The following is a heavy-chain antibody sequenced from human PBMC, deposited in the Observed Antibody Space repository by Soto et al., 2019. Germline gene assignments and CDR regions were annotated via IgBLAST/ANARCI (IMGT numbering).Heavy chain of an antibody. Sequence: GESLKISCKGSGYSFTSYWIGWVRQMPGKGLEWMGIIYPGDSDTRYNPSLKSRVTISVDTSKNQFSLKLSSVTAADTAVYYCARGPQYSSSWYWRFAFDIWGQGTMVTVSS. J-gene: IGHJ3*02. D-gene: IGHD6-13*01. CDR2: IYPGDSDT. CDR3: ARGPQYSSSWYWRFAFDI. CDR1: GYSFTSYW. V-gene: IGHV5-51*01.